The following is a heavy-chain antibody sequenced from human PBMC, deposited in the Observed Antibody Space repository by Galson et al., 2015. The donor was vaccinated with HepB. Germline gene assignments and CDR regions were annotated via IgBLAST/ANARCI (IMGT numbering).Heavy chain of an antibody. CDR3: ARRWDYFDY. D-gene: IGHD1-26*01. CDR1: GFTFSSYA. Sequence: SLRLSCAASGFTFSSYAMHWVRQAPGKGLEWVAVISYDGSNKYYADSVKGRFTISRDNSKNTLYLQMNSLRAEDTAVYYCARRWDYFDYWGQGTLVTVSS. CDR2: ISYDGSNK. V-gene: IGHV3-30*04. J-gene: IGHJ4*02.